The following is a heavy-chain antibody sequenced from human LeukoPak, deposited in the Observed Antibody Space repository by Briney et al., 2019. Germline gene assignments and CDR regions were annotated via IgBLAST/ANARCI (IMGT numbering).Heavy chain of an antibody. CDR2: ISAYNGNT. CDR1: GYTFTSYG. D-gene: IGHD4-11*01. V-gene: IGHV1-18*01. J-gene: IGHJ4*02. CDR3: ARDRRTTVTINFDY. Sequence: ASVKVSCKASGYTFTSYGISWVRQAPGQGLEWMGWISAYNGNTSYAQKLQGRVTMTTDTSTSTAYMELRSLRSDDTAVYYCARDRRTTVTINFDYWGQGTLVTVSS.